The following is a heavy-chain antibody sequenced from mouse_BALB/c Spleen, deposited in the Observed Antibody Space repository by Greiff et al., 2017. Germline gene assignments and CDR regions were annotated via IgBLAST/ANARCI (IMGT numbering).Heavy chain of an antibody. CDR1: GFSLTSYG. CDR3: ARDSPTGTFPFAY. J-gene: IGHJ3*01. Sequence: VKLEESGPGLVAPSQSLSITCTVSGFSLTSYGVHWVRQPPGKGLEWLGVIWAGGSTNYNSALMSRLSISKDNSKSQVFLKMNSLQTDDTAMYYCARDSPTGTFPFAYWGQGTLVTVSA. D-gene: IGHD4-1*02. V-gene: IGHV2-9*02. CDR2: IWAGGST.